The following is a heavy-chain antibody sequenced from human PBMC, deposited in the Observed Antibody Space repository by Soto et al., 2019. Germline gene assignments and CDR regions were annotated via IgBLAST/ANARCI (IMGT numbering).Heavy chain of an antibody. V-gene: IGHV4-34*01. J-gene: IGHJ4*02. CDR2: INHSGST. CDR1: GGSFSGYY. Sequence: KTSETLSLTCAVYGGSFSGYYWTWIRQPPGKGPEWIGEINHSGSTNYKPSLRSRVTISVDTSKNQLSLKVSSVTAADTAVYYCARGRTLITGTSLDYWGQGTLVTVSS. CDR3: ARGRTLITGTSLDY. D-gene: IGHD1-20*01.